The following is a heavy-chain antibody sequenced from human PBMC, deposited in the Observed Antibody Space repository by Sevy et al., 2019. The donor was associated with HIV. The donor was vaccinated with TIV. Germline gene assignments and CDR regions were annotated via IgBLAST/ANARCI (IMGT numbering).Heavy chain of an antibody. D-gene: IGHD3-22*01. J-gene: IGHJ4*02. CDR2: IWSDGAYQ. V-gene: IGHV3-33*01. Sequence: GGSLRLSCAATGFTFSNYAMHWVRQAPGKGMEWVAIIWSDGAYQYHGDSVKGRFTISRDNSKNILYLQMNNVRVEDTAGYYCARGGYYYDNAAYYALDSWGQGTLVTVSS. CDR1: GFTFSNYA. CDR3: ARGGYYYDNAAYYALDS.